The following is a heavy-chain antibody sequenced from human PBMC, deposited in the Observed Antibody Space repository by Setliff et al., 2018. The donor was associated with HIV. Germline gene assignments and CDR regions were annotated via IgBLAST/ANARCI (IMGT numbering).Heavy chain of an antibody. V-gene: IGHV1-3*01. Sequence: ASVKVSCKASGSTFSSYAFHWVRQAPGQRLEWMGWINAGNGKTKYSQKFQGRVTITRDTSASTAYMELSSLRSEDTAVYYCAREQVGFGPPRGMDVWGQGTTVTVSS. CDR2: INAGNGKT. J-gene: IGHJ6*02. CDR1: GSTFSSYA. D-gene: IGHD3-10*01. CDR3: AREQVGFGPPRGMDV.